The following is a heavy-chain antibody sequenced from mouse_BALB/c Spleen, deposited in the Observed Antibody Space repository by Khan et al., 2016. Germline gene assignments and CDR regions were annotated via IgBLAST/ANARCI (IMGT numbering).Heavy chain of an antibody. J-gene: IGHJ1*01. CDR3: ARYRYYYGSSRYFDV. CDR1: GYTFTNYG. Sequence: QIQLVQSGPELKRPGKTVKISCKASGYTFTNYGINWVKQAPGKGLKWMGWINTYSGESTYADDFKGRFAFSLETSATTAYLQINNLKNEDTATYFCARYRYYYGSSRYFDVWGAGTTVTVSS. V-gene: IGHV9-3-1*01. D-gene: IGHD1-1*01. CDR2: INTYSGES.